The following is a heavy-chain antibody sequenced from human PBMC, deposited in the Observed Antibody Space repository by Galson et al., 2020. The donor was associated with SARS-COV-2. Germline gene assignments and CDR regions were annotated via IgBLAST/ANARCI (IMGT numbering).Heavy chain of an antibody. CDR1: GFTFSNYA. D-gene: IGHD3-9*01. J-gene: IGHJ5*02. CDR3: AKEGASVTGDSNWFDP. Sequence: GESLKISCAASGFTFSNYAMSWVRQAPGKGLEWVSAISGSGSSTDYADSVKGRFTISRDNSKNTLYLQMNSLRVEDTAVYYCAKEGASVTGDSNWFDPWGQGALVTVSS. CDR2: ISGSGSST. V-gene: IGHV3-23*01.